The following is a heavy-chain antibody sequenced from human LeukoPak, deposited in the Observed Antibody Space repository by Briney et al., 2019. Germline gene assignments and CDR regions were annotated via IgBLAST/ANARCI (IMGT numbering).Heavy chain of an antibody. CDR3: ARDPATYGDLTFDY. CDR2: IIPIFGTA. D-gene: IGHD4-17*01. J-gene: IGHJ4*02. Sequence: SVKVSCKASGGTFSSYAISWVRQAPGQGLEWMGGIIPIFGTANYTQKFQGRVTITADESTSTAYMELSSLRSEDTAVYYCARDPATYGDLTFDYWGQGTLVTVSS. V-gene: IGHV1-69*13. CDR1: GGTFSSYA.